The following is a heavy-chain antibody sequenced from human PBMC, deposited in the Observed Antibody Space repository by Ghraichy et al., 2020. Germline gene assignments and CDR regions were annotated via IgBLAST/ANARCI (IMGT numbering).Heavy chain of an antibody. J-gene: IGHJ4*02. CDR1: GYTLTELS. Sequence: ASVKVSCKVSGYTLTELSMHWVRQAPGKGLEWMGGFDPEDGETIYAQKFQGRVTMTEDTSTDTAYMELSSLRSEDTAVYYCATGDLLVGATGHFDYWGQGTLVTVSS. CDR2: FDPEDGET. V-gene: IGHV1-24*01. D-gene: IGHD1-26*01. CDR3: ATGDLLVGATGHFDY.